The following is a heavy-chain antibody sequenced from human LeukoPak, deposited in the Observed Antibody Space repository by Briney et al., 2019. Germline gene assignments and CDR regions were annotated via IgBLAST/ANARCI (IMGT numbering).Heavy chain of an antibody. Sequence: ASVKVSCKASGYTFTSYDINWVRQATGQGLEWMEWMNPNSGNTGYAQKFQGRATTTRNTSISTAYMELSSLRSEDTAVYYCARGLRSKYCSSTSCRKNNWFDPWGQGTLVTVSS. J-gene: IGHJ5*02. CDR2: MNPNSGNT. CDR1: GYTFTSYD. V-gene: IGHV1-8*01. D-gene: IGHD2-2*01. CDR3: ARGLRSKYCSSTSCRKNNWFDP.